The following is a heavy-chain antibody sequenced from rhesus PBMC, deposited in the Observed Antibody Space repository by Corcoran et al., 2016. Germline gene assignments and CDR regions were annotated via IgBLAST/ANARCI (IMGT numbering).Heavy chain of an antibody. CDR1: VGSISGYYY. CDR3: ASDEGRCPSDY. CDR2: IYGNSAST. D-gene: IGHD6-37*01. J-gene: IGHJ4*01. Sequence: QVQLQQWGEGLVQHSETLSLTCAVYVGSISGYYYWSWIRQPPGKGLEWIAYIYGNSASTNYNPSLKKRVTISKDTSKNQFAPKLSSVTAGDTAVYYCASDEGRCPSDYWGHGVLVTVSS. V-gene: IGHV4-73*01.